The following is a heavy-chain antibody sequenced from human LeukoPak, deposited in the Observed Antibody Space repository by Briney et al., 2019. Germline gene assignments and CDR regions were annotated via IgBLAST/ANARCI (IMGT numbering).Heavy chain of an antibody. J-gene: IGHJ4*02. CDR1: GYTFTKYS. Sequence: ASVKVSCKTSGYTFTKYSVTWVRQAPGQGLEWMGWISGYSGNTNYAQRLQDRVTMTTDTSTGTAYMDLRSLRSDDTAVYYCARGGYYDNSGHYHGLYDFWGQGTLVTVSS. CDR3: ARGGYYDNSGHYHGLYDF. V-gene: IGHV1-18*01. D-gene: IGHD3-22*01. CDR2: ISGYSGNT.